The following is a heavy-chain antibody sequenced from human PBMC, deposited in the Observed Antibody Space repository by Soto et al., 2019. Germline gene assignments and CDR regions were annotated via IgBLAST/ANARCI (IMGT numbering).Heavy chain of an antibody. V-gene: IGHV3-30-3*01. D-gene: IGHD4-17*01. CDR1: EFTFSSYA. CDR3: AREWRLRLRSWYYFDN. J-gene: IGHJ4*02. Sequence: WGSLTLSSAASEFTFSSYAMHWVCQAPGKGLEWVAVISYDGSNKYYADSVKGRFTISRDNSKNTLYLQMNSLRAEDTAVYYCAREWRLRLRSWYYFDNRGQGTLVTVSS. CDR2: ISYDGSNK.